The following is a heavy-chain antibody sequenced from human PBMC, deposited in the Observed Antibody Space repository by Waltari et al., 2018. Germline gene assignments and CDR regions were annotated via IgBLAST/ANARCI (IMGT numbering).Heavy chain of an antibody. Sequence: EVQLLESGGGLVQPGGSLTLSCVVSGLPLSTSAMSWGRQAPGKGLEWVSSISISGGKMYYGDSVRGRFTISRDNSINALYLQMNSLRAEDTAVYYCAKEIRPNDYWGQGTLVTVSS. CDR1: GLPLSTSA. CDR2: ISISGGKM. J-gene: IGHJ4*02. V-gene: IGHV3-23*01. CDR3: AKEIRPNDY.